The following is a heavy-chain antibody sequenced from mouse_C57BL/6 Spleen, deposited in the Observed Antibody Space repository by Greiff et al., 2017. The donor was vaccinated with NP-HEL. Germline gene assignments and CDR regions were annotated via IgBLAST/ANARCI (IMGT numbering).Heavy chain of an antibody. D-gene: IGHD2-4*01. Sequence: VQLQQSGPELVKPGASVKISCKASGYAFSSSWMNWVKQRPGKGLEWIGRIYPGDGDTNYNGKFKGKATLTADKSSSTAYMQLSSLTSEDSAVYFCARGDYDGDDAMDYWGQGTSVTVSS. CDR2: IYPGDGDT. J-gene: IGHJ4*01. CDR1: GYAFSSSW. V-gene: IGHV1-82*01. CDR3: ARGDYDGDDAMDY.